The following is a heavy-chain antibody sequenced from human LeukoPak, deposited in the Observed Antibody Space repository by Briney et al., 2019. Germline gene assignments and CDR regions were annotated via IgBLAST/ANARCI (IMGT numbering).Heavy chain of an antibody. Sequence: ASVKVSCKASGGTFGRFAISWVRQAPGQGPEWMGGIIPIFGTANYGRKFQDRVTITADESTSTAYMELRSLKYDDTAVYYCARSEPSSVVLTDPYWYFDLWGRGTLVTVSS. CDR2: IIPIFGTA. D-gene: IGHD2-21*02. V-gene: IGHV1-69*13. CDR3: ARSEPSSVVLTDPYWYFDL. J-gene: IGHJ2*01. CDR1: GGTFGRFA.